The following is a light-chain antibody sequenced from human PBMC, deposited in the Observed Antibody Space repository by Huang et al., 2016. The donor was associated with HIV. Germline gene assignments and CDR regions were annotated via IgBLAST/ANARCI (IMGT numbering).Light chain of an antibody. V-gene: IGKV4-1*01. J-gene: IGKJ3*01. CDR3: QQYYTTPFT. CDR1: RSVLYSSKNKNY. Sequence: DILMTQSPDSLAVSLGERVTINCKSSRSVLYSSKNKNYLAWYQQKPGQPPKRLIHWASTRESGVPDRFSGSGSGTDFTLTISSLQAEDVAVYYCQQYYTTPFTFGPGTKVDIK. CDR2: WAS.